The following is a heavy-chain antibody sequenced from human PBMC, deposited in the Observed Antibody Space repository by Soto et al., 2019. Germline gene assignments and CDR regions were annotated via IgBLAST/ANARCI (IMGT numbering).Heavy chain of an antibody. Sequence: QVQLVQSGAEVKKPGDSVKVSCTASGYTFTSYDINWVRQATGQGLEWMGWMNPNSGTTGYAQKFQGRATMPRNTSIITAYMELISLRSEYTAVYYCARSTNDYGDRHWGQGPLVTVSS. V-gene: IGHV1-8*01. D-gene: IGHD4-17*01. CDR2: MNPNSGTT. CDR1: GYTFTSYD. J-gene: IGHJ4*02. CDR3: ARSTNDYGDRH.